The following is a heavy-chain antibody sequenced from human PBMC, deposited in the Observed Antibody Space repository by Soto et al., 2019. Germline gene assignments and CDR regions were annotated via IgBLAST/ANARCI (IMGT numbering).Heavy chain of an antibody. CDR2: INSNGGST. Sequence: GGSLRLSCAASGYIFSTYAIHWVRQAPGKALEYVSVINSNGGSTFYANSVQGRFTISRDNSNNMAYLQMDSLRVDDTAVYYCARAPGYSGYDALDYWGQGTLVTVSS. J-gene: IGHJ4*02. CDR1: GYIFSTYA. V-gene: IGHV3-64*01. D-gene: IGHD5-12*01. CDR3: ARAPGYSGYDALDY.